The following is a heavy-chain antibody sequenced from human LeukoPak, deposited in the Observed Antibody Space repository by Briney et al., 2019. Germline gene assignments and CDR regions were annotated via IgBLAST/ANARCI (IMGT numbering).Heavy chain of an antibody. J-gene: IGHJ4*02. V-gene: IGHV4-39*01. D-gene: IGHD6-13*01. CDR1: GGSISSSSYY. Sequence: SETLSLTCTVSGGSISSSSYYWGWIRQPPGKGLEWIGSIYYSGSTYYNPSLKSRVTISVDTSKNQFSLKLSSVTAADTAVYYCARVGYSSSWTTPFDYWGQGTLVTVSS. CDR2: IYYSGST. CDR3: ARVGYSSSWTTPFDY.